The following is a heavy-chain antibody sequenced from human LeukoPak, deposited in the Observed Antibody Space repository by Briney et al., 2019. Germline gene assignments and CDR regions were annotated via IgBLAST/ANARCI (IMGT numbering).Heavy chain of an antibody. CDR2: IKQDGSEK. CDR3: ARMYSSSFFDY. V-gene: IGHV3-7*01. J-gene: IGHJ4*02. Sequence: QTGGSLRLSCAASGFTFSSYWMSWVRQAPGKGLEWVANIKQDGSEKYYVDSVKGRFTISRDNAKNSLYLRMNSLRAEDTAVYYCARMYSSSFFDYWGQGTLVTVSS. CDR1: GFTFSSYW. D-gene: IGHD6-6*01.